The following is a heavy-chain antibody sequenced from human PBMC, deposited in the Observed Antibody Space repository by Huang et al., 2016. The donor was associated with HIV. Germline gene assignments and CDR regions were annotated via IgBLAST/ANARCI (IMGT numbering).Heavy chain of an antibody. CDR2: ISYDGSYK. J-gene: IGHJ6*03. CDR1: GFTFSSYG. D-gene: IGHD4-17*01. V-gene: IGHV3-30*18. CDR3: AKDGLNPYYGDYLYYNYMDV. Sequence: VQLVESGGGVVQPGRSLRLSCAASGFTFSSYGMHWVRQAPGKGLEWVVIISYDGSYKYYADSVKGRFTISRDNSKNTLYLQMNSLRAEDTAVYYCAKDGLNPYYGDYLYYNYMDVWGKGTTVTVS.